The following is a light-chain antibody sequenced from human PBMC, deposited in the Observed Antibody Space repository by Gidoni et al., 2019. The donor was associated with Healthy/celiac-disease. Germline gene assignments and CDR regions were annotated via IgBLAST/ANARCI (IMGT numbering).Light chain of an antibody. CDR3: QQSYSNLRWLT. CDR2: AAS. V-gene: IGKV1-39*01. CDR1: QSISSY. Sequence: DIQMTQSLSSLSASVGDRVTITCRASQSISSYLNWYQQKPGKDPKLLIYAASSLQSGVPSRFSGSGSGTDFTLTISSLQPEDFATYYCQQSYSNLRWLTFGGGTKVEIK. J-gene: IGKJ4*01.